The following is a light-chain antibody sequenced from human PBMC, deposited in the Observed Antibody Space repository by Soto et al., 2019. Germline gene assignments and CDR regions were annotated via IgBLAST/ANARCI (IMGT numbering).Light chain of an antibody. CDR2: TAS. J-gene: IGKJ1*01. CDR3: QHYNSYSRT. CDR1: ENIDKW. V-gene: IGKV1-5*03. Sequence: IPIAPSPSPLVSSLRGKGDITCRSSENIDKWLAWYQQKPGEAPKLLIYTASKLENGDPSRFSGFGSGTEFTLTIASLQPDDFATYYCQHYNSYSRTFGQGTKVDIK.